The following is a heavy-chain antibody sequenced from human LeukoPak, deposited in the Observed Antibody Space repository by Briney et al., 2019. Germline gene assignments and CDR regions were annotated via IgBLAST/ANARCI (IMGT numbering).Heavy chain of an antibody. V-gene: IGHV3-21*04. J-gene: IGHJ4*02. CDR3: AKDIGSSWYGFDY. Sequence: PGGSLRLSCAASGFTFSSYSMNWVRQAPGKGLEWVSSISSSSSYIYYADSVKGRFSISRDNAKNSLYLQMNSLRAEDTALYYCAKDIGSSWYGFDYWGQGTLVTVSS. CDR2: ISSSSSYI. D-gene: IGHD6-13*01. CDR1: GFTFSSYS.